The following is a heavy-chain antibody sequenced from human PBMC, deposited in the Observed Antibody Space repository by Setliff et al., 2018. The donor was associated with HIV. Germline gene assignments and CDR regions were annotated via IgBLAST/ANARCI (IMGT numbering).Heavy chain of an antibody. CDR2: IYTTGST. Sequence: SETLSLTCTVSGGSIGSGSHYWSWIRQPAGKGLEWIGHIYTTGSTNYNPSLKSRVTISADTSKNQFSLRLSSVTAADTAVYYCARAYYYYYMDVWGKGTTVTVSS. V-gene: IGHV4-61*09. J-gene: IGHJ6*03. CDR3: ARAYYYYYMDV. CDR1: GGSIGSGSHY.